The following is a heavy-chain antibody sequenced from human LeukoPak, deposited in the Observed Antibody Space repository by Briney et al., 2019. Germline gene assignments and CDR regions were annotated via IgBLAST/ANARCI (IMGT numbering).Heavy chain of an antibody. CDR1: GGPISSYY. CDR3: ARVLRPHDAFDI. D-gene: IGHD2-15*01. Sequence: SETLSLTCTVSGGPISSYYWSWIRQPAGKGLEWIGRIYTSGSTNYNPSLKSRVTMSVDTSKNQFSLKLSSVTAADTAVYYCARVLRPHDAFDIWGQGTMVTVSS. J-gene: IGHJ3*02. CDR2: IYTSGST. V-gene: IGHV4-4*07.